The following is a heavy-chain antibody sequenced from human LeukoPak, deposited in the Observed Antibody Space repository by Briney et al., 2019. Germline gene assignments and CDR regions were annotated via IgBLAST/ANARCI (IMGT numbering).Heavy chain of an antibody. CDR3: ARAYYYYYMDG. V-gene: IGHV4-59*01. CDR1: GGSISSYY. J-gene: IGHJ6*03. Sequence: SETLSLTCTVSGGSISSYYSSWIRQPPGKGLEWIGYIYYSGSTNYNPSLKSRVTISVDTSKNQFSLKLSSVTAADTAVYYCARAYYYYYMDGWGKGTTVTISS. CDR2: IYYSGST.